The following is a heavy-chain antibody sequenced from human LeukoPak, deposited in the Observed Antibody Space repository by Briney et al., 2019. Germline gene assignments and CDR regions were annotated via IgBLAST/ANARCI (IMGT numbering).Heavy chain of an antibody. Sequence: GGSLRLSCAASGFTFSSYSMNWVRQAPGKGLEWVSGISPSGGITYYTDSGKGRFTISRDNSKNTVSLQMNSLRGDDTAVYYCAKDDAWGRYKDWGQGTLVTVSS. CDR2: ISPSGGIT. CDR3: AKDDAWGRYKD. V-gene: IGHV3-23*01. CDR1: GFTFSSYS. J-gene: IGHJ1*01. D-gene: IGHD3-16*01.